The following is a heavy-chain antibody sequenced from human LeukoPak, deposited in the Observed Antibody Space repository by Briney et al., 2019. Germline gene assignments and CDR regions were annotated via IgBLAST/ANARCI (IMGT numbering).Heavy chain of an antibody. CDR3: AREGIAALGEH. J-gene: IGHJ1*01. Sequence: QPGGSLRLSCAASGFTFTSHWLAWVRQTPGKGLEWVANIKKDASEKYYVASVKGRFTISRNDAKNSLYLQMNNLRVEDTAVYYCAREGIAALGEHWGRGTLVTVSS. D-gene: IGHD6-13*01. CDR2: IKKDASEK. V-gene: IGHV3-7*01. CDR1: GFTFTSHW.